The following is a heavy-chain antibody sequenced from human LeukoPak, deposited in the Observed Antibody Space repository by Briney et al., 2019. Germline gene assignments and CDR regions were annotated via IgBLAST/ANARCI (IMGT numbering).Heavy chain of an antibody. D-gene: IGHD2-15*01. J-gene: IGHJ3*02. CDR2: IYYSGST. CDR3: ARHSPRIRAFDI. Sequence: SETLSLTCTVSGGSISSGGYYWSWIRQHPGKGLEWIGYIYYSGSTYYNPSLKSRVTISVDTSKNLFSLKLSSVTAADTAVYYCARHSPRIRAFDIWGQGTMVTVSS. CDR1: GGSISSGGYY. V-gene: IGHV4-31*03.